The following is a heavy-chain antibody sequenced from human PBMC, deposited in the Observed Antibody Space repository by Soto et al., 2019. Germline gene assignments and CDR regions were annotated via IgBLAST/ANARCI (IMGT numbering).Heavy chain of an antibody. D-gene: IGHD2-15*01. CDR1: GFTFSSYS. Sequence: PGGSLRLSCAASGFTFSSYSMNWVRQAPGKGLEWVSSISSSSSYIYYADSVKGRFTISRDNAKNSLYLQMNSLRAEDTAVYYCARGGRSGGSCYSCMDVWGQGTTVTVSS. J-gene: IGHJ6*02. CDR3: ARGGRSGGSCYSCMDV. V-gene: IGHV3-21*01. CDR2: ISSSSSYI.